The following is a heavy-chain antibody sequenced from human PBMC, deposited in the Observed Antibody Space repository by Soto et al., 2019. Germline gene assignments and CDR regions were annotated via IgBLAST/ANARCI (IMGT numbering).Heavy chain of an antibody. CDR2: SRNQANGYST. CDR3: VRDTYFSDSSSYTRCFDF. J-gene: IGHJ4*02. D-gene: IGHD3-22*01. CDR1: GFTLSDHY. Sequence: EVQLVESGGGLVQPGGSLRLSCSVSGFTLSDHYIDWVRQAPGKGLEWVGRSRNQANGYSTIYAASVKGRFTTSRDDSKNLVYLQMESLRTEDTAVYYCVRDTYFSDSSSYTRCFDFWGQGALDTVSS. V-gene: IGHV3-72*01.